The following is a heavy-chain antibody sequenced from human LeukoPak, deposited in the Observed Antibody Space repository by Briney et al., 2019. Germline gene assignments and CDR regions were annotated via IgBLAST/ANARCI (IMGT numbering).Heavy chain of an antibody. J-gene: IGHJ3*02. CDR1: GHSVGSDYY. V-gene: IGHV4-38-2*01. CDR2: IYHRGST. CDR3: AKTDTYGDVFDT. Sequence: PSETLSLTCGVSGHSVGSDYYWAWIRQPPGKGLEWIGHIYHRGSTYYSSSLNSRIIISLDESNNQFSLRLSYVSATDTAVYYCAKTDTYGDVFDTWGQGTMVTVSS. D-gene: IGHD5-18*01.